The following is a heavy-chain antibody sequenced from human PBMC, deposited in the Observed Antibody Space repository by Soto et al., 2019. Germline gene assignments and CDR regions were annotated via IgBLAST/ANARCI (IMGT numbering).Heavy chain of an antibody. V-gene: IGHV4-30-4*01. CDR1: GGSISSGDYY. CDR3: ARGIFGVVIHFDY. Sequence: QVQLQESGPGLVKPSQTLSLTCTVSGGSISSGDYYWSWIRQPPGKGLEWIGYIYYSGSTYYNPSLKGRDSIRVDTSKNHCSLKLSSVTAADTAVYYCARGIFGVVIHFDYWGQGTLVTVSS. J-gene: IGHJ4*02. D-gene: IGHD3-3*02. CDR2: IYYSGST.